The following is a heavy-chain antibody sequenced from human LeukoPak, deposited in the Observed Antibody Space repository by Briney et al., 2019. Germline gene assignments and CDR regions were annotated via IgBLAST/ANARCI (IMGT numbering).Heavy chain of an antibody. CDR3: ACSPTSYYYYMDV. V-gene: IGHV3-30*03. CDR2: ISYDGSNK. J-gene: IGHJ6*03. CDR1: GFTFSSYS. Sequence: GGSLRLSCAASGFTFSSYSMKWVRQAPGKGLEWVAVISYDGSNKYYADSVKGRFTISRDNSKNTLYLQMNSLRAEDTAVYYCACSPTSYYYYMDVWGKGTTVTVSS.